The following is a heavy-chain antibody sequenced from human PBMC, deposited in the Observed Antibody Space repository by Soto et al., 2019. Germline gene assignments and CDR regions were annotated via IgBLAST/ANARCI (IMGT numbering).Heavy chain of an antibody. J-gene: IGHJ4*02. CDR2: ISYDGSDK. CDR3: AKALGELSPESYDY. V-gene: IGHV3-30*18. Sequence: QEQLVESGGGVVQPGRSLRLSCAASGFTFSSYAMHWVRQAPGKGLEWVAVISYDGSDKYHADSVKGRFTISRDNSKNTLNLQMNRLRADDKAVYYCAKALGELSPESYDYWGQGTLITVSS. D-gene: IGHD3-16*02. CDR1: GFTFSSYA.